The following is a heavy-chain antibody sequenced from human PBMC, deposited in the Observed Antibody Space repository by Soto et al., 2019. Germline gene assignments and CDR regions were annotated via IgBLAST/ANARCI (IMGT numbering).Heavy chain of an antibody. D-gene: IGHD6-13*01. CDR2: ISYDGSNK. V-gene: IGHV3-30*18. CDR1: GFTFSKYG. CDR3: AKVSVPTAGLYYFDY. J-gene: IGHJ4*02. Sequence: QVQLVESGGGVVQPGRSLRLCYATSGFTFSKYGMHWVRQAPGEGLEWVAVISYDGSNKYYADSVRGRFTISRDNSKNTLYLQMNSLRAEDTAVYYCAKVSVPTAGLYYFDYWGQGTLVTVSS.